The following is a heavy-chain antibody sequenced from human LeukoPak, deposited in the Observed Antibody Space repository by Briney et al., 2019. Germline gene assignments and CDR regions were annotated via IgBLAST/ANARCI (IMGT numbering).Heavy chain of an antibody. D-gene: IGHD6-6*01. CDR3: ARHSDEQLGPYYFDY. CDR1: GGSISSSNW. Sequence: PSETLSLTCAVSGGSISSSNWWSWVRQPPGKGLEWIGSIYYSGSTYYNPSLKSRVTISVDTSKNQFSLKLSSVTAADTAVYYCARHSDEQLGPYYFDYWGQGTLVTVSS. CDR2: IYYSGST. V-gene: IGHV4-39*01. J-gene: IGHJ4*02.